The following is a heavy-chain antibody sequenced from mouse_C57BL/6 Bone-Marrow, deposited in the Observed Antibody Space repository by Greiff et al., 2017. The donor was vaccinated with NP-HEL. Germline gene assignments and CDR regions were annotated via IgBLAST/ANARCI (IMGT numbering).Heavy chain of an antibody. CDR2: IDPSDSYT. J-gene: IGHJ2*01. Sequence: QVQLKQPGAELVMPGASVKLSCKASGYTFTSYWMHWVKQRPGQGLEWIGEIDPSDSYTNYNQKFKGKSTLTVDKSSSTAYMQLSSLTSEDSAVYYCARERGGKRGDYFDYWGQGTTLTVSS. V-gene: IGHV1-69*01. D-gene: IGHD1-1*02. CDR3: ARERGGKRGDYFDY. CDR1: GYTFTSYW.